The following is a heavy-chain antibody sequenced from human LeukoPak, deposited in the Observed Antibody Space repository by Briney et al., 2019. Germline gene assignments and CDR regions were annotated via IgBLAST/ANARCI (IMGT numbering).Heavy chain of an antibody. CDR1: GGSISSGGYY. CDR2: IYYSGST. V-gene: IGHV4-31*03. Sequence: PSQTLSLTCTVSGGSISSGGYYWSWIRQHPGKGLEWIGYIYYSGSTYYNPSLKSRVTISVDTSKNQFSLKLSSVTAADTAVYYCARYTYGGNSNWFDPWGQGTLVTVPS. D-gene: IGHD4-23*01. J-gene: IGHJ5*02. CDR3: ARYTYGGNSNWFDP.